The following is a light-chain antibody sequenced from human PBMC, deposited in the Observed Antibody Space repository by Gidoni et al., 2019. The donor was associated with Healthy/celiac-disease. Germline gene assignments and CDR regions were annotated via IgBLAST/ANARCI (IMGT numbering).Light chain of an antibody. CDR2: AAS. CDR3: QQSYSTPQTWT. Sequence: DIQMTQSPSSLSASVGDRVTITCRASQSISSYLNWYQQKPGKAPKLLIYAASSLQSGVPSRFSGSGSGTDFTLTISSLQPEDFATYYCQQSYSTPQTWTFXQXTKVXIK. CDR1: QSISSY. J-gene: IGKJ1*01. V-gene: IGKV1-39*01.